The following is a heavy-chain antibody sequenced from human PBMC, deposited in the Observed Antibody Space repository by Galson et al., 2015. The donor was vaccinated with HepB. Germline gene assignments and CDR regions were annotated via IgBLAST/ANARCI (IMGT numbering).Heavy chain of an antibody. V-gene: IGHV3-23*01. J-gene: IGHJ2*01. D-gene: IGHD6-19*01. CDR3: AKDNSAGTYWYFDL. CDR1: RFTFSSYA. Sequence: SLRLSCAASRFTFSSYAMSWVRQAPGKGLEWVSSLSGNGGSPYYADSVKGRFTISRDNSKNTLFLQMNSLRAEDTAVYFCAKDNSAGTYWYFDLWGRGTLVTVSS. CDR2: LSGNGGSP.